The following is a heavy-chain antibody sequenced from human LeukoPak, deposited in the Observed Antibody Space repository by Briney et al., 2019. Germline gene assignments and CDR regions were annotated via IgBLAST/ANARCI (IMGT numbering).Heavy chain of an antibody. CDR1: GYTFTGYY. V-gene: IGHV1-2*02. CDR3: VRGAIVGPTGDWINY. CDR2: INPNSGAT. J-gene: IGHJ4*02. D-gene: IGHD1-26*01. Sequence: SVKVSCKASGYTFTGYYMHWVRQAPGQGLEWVGWINPNSGATNYAQKFLGRVTVTRDTSISTAYMELSRLRSDDTAVYYCVRGAIVGPTGDWINYWGQGTLVTVSS.